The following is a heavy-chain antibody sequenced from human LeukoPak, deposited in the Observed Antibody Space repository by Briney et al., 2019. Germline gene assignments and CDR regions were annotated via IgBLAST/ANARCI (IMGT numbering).Heavy chain of an antibody. CDR1: GYTFSNYG. J-gene: IGHJ4*02. CDR2: ISANNANT. Sequence: ASVKVSCKASGYTFSNYGISWVRQAPGQGLEWMGWISANNANTNYAQKFQGRVTMTTDTSTSTAYMELRTLRSDDTAVYYCARGPPYVSGSPFLYWGQGTLVTVSS. CDR3: ARGPPYVSGSPFLY. V-gene: IGHV1-18*01. D-gene: IGHD3-10*01.